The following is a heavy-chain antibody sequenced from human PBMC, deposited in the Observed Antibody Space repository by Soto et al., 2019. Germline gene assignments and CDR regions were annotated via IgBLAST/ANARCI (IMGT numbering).Heavy chain of an antibody. CDR1: GVTISTYY. CDR2: NYHSGTT. D-gene: IGHD4-17*01. CDR3: ARGAATVTPGWFDP. J-gene: IGHJ5*02. Sequence: SETLSLTCAASGVTISTYYWSWIRQPPGKGLEWIGYNYHSGTTNYNPSLKSRVTISVDTSKNQFSLKLTSVTAADTAVYYCARGAATVTPGWFDPWGQGIMVTVSS. V-gene: IGHV4-59*08.